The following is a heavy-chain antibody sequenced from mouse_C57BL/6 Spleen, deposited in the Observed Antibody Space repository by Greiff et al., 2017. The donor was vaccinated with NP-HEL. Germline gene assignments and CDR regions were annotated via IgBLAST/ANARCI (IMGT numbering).Heavy chain of an antibody. V-gene: IGHV1-69*01. D-gene: IGHD3-2*02. J-gene: IGHJ2*01. CDR3: ARGDGVDSSGLFDY. Sequence: QVQLQQPGAELVMPGASVKLSCKASGYTFTSYWMHWVKQRPGQGLEWIGEIDPSDSYTNYNQKFKGKSTLTVDKSSSTAYMQLSSLTSEDSAVYYCARGDGVDSSGLFDYWGQGTTLTVSS. CDR2: IDPSDSYT. CDR1: GYTFTSYW.